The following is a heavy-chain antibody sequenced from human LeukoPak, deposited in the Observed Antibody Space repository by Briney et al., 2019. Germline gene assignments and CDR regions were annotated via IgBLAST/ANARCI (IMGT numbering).Heavy chain of an antibody. CDR2: INHSGST. D-gene: IGHD5-24*01. J-gene: IGHJ4*02. Sequence: SETLSLTCTVSGGSISGYYWSWIRQPPGKGLEWIGEINHSGSTNYNPSLKSRVTISVDTSKNQFSLKLSSVTAADTAVYYCATLEMATIGGGFDYWGQGTLVTVSS. V-gene: IGHV4-34*01. CDR3: ATLEMATIGGGFDY. CDR1: GGSISGYY.